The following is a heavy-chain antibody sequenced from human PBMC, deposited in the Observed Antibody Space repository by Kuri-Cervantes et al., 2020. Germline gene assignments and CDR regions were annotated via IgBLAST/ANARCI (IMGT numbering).Heavy chain of an antibody. CDR1: GFTFSSYS. Sequence: GESLKISCAASGFTFSSYSMNWVRQAPGKGLEWVSSISSSSSHIYYADSVKGRFTISRDNAKNSLYLQMNNLRTEDTAVYYCARFSRLASDAFDIWGQGTMVTVSS. J-gene: IGHJ3*02. CDR3: ARFSRLASDAFDI. CDR2: ISSSSSHI. D-gene: IGHD6-19*01. V-gene: IGHV3-21*01.